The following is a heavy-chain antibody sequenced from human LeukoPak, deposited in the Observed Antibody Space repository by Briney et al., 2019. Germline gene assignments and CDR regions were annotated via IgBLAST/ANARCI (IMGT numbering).Heavy chain of an antibody. CDR2: INHSGST. J-gene: IGHJ4*02. V-gene: IGHV4-34*01. CDR3: ARRTGYDILTGYYIPFDY. CDR1: GGSFSGYY. D-gene: IGHD3-9*01. Sequence: SETLSLTCAVYGGSFSGYYWSWIRQPPGKGLEWIGEINHSGSTNYNPSLKSRVTVSVDTSKNQFSLKLSSVTAADTAVHYCARRTGYDILTGYYIPFDYWGQGTLVTVSS.